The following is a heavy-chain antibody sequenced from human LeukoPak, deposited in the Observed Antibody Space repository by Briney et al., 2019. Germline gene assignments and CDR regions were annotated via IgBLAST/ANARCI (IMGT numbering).Heavy chain of an antibody. CDR2: INPSGGST. CDR1: GYTFTSYY. D-gene: IGHD4-23*01. CDR3: ARDNSIHERGWWFDP. V-gene: IGHV1-46*01. Sequence: ASVKVSCKASGYTFTSYYMHWVRQAPGQGLEWMGIINPSGGSTSYAQKFQGRIIMTRDMSTTTDYMELNSLKSDDTAVYYCARDNSIHERGWWFDPWGQGTLVTVSS. J-gene: IGHJ5*02.